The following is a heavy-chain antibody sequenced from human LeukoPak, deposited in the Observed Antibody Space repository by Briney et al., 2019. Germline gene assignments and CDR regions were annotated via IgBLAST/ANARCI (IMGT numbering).Heavy chain of an antibody. V-gene: IGHV1-69*13. CDR2: IIPIFGTA. CDR3: ARSHDSSGYYVYYFDY. CDR1: GGTFSSYA. D-gene: IGHD3-22*01. J-gene: IGHJ4*02. Sequence: VASVKVSCKASGGTFSSYAISWVRQAPGQGLEWMGGIIPIFGTANYAQKFQGRVTITADESTSTAYMELSSLRSEDTAVYYCARSHDSSGYYVYYFDYWGQGTLVTVSS.